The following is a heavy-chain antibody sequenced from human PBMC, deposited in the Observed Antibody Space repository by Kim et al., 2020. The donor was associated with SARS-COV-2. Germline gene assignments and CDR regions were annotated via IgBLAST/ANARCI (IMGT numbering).Heavy chain of an antibody. CDR2: IWYDGSNK. D-gene: IGHD1-26*01. Sequence: GGSLRLSCAASGFTFSSYAMHWVRQAPGKGLEWVAVIWYDGSNKYYADSVKGRFTISRDNSKNTLYLQMNSLRAEDTAVYYCANERADDAFDIWGQGTMVTGSS. V-gene: IGHV3-33*06. J-gene: IGHJ3*02. CDR1: GFTFSSYA. CDR3: ANERADDAFDI.